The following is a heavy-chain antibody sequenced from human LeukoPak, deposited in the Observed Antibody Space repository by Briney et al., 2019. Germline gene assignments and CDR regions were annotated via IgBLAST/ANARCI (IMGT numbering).Heavy chain of an antibody. CDR3: AKDNIPTYYYESSG. D-gene: IGHD3-22*01. V-gene: IGHV3-23*01. J-gene: IGHJ4*02. CDR2: ISSSGGST. CDR1: GFPLSIYV. Sequence: GGSLRLSCAASGFPLSIYVVSWVGQAPGRGLEWVSGISSSGGSTFYADSVKGRFTISRDNSKNTVYLQMNSLTAEDTAVYYCAKDNIPTYYYESSGWGQGTLVTVSS.